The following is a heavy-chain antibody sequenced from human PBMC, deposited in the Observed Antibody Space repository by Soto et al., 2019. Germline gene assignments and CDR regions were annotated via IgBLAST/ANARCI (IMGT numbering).Heavy chain of an antibody. Sequence: GGSLRLSCAASGFTFSSYGMHWVRQAPGKGLEWVAVISYDGSNKYYADSVKGRFTISRDNSKNTLYLQMNSLRAEDTAVYYCAKFSGAPAAKAVAGQPNFDYWGQGTLVTVSS. J-gene: IGHJ4*02. V-gene: IGHV3-30*18. CDR2: ISYDGSNK. CDR3: AKFSGAPAAKAVAGQPNFDY. D-gene: IGHD6-19*01. CDR1: GFTFSSYG.